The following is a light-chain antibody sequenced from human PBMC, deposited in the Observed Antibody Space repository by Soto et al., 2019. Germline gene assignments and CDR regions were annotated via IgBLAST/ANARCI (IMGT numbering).Light chain of an antibody. Sequence: DIQMTQSPSSLSASVGDRVTITCRASQDIRDYLVWYQQRPGKVPTLLIYAASTFQSGVPSRFSGSGYGTEFTLTISSLQSEDVATYYCQKYGGAPYTFGPGTKVDLK. CDR2: AAS. J-gene: IGKJ3*01. V-gene: IGKV1-27*01. CDR3: QKYGGAPYT. CDR1: QDIRDY.